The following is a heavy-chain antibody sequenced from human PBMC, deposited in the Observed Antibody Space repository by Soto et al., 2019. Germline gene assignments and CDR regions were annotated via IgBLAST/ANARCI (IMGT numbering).Heavy chain of an antibody. Sequence: ASVKVSCKASGYTFTSDGISWVRQAPGQGLEWMGWISAYNGNTNYAQKLQGRVTMTTDTSTSTAYMELRSLRSDDTAVYYCARQWLVGHDYDYWGHGTLVTDSS. CDR1: GYTFTSDG. J-gene: IGHJ4*01. D-gene: IGHD6-19*01. V-gene: IGHV1-18*04. CDR3: ARQWLVGHDYDY. CDR2: ISAYNGNT.